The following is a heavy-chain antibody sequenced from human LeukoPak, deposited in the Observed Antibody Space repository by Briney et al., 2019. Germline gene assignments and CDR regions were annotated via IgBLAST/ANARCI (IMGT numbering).Heavy chain of an antibody. Sequence: SVKVSCKASGGTFSSYAISWVRQAPGQGLEWMGGIIPIFGTANYAQKFQGRVTITTDESTSTAYMELSSLRSEDTAVYYCARDQWEMARISGAFDIWGQGTMVTVSS. D-gene: IGHD5-24*01. CDR3: ARDQWEMARISGAFDI. CDR2: IIPIFGTA. J-gene: IGHJ3*02. V-gene: IGHV1-69*05. CDR1: GGTFSSYA.